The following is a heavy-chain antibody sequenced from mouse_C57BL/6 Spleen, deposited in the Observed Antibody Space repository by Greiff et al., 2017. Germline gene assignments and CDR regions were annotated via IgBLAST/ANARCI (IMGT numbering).Heavy chain of an antibody. Sequence: VQLKESGPELVKPGASVKISCKASGYSFTGYYMNWVKQSPEKSLEWIGEINPSTGGTTYNQKFKAKATLTVDKSSSTAYMQLKSLTSEDSAVYYCARIEDYYGSSPYYYAMDYWGQGTSVTVSS. J-gene: IGHJ4*01. D-gene: IGHD1-1*01. CDR2: INPSTGGT. V-gene: IGHV1-42*01. CDR3: ARIEDYYGSSPYYYAMDY. CDR1: GYSFTGYY.